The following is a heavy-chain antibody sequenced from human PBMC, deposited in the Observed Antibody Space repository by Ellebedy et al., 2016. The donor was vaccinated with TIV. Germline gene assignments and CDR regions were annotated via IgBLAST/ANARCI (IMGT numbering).Heavy chain of an antibody. J-gene: IGHJ4*02. CDR1: GGSFSAYY. CDR2: VSRGGGT. V-gene: IGHV4-34*01. D-gene: IGHD3-16*01. CDR3: ARGPGGGEYFDD. Sequence: MPSETLSLTCAVYGGSFSAYYWSWIRQPPGEGLEWIGEVSRGGGTFYSPSLKSRVTISTDPSKNQFSLKLTAVTAADTAVYFCARGPGGGEYFDDWGRGTLVTVSS.